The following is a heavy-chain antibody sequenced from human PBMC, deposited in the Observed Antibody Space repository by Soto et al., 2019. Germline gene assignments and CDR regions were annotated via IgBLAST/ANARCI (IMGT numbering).Heavy chain of an antibody. CDR3: GRDQTMAGPTTLDY. Sequence: EVQLVESGGGLVQPGGSLRLSCAASGFTFSRYWMHWVRQAPGKGLVWVSRISSDGSNIIYAYSVKGRFTISRDDAKNTLYLQMNNLRDEDTAVYYCGRDQTMAGPTTLDYWGQGALVTVSS. CDR1: GFTFSRYW. J-gene: IGHJ4*02. D-gene: IGHD6-19*01. V-gene: IGHV3-74*01. CDR2: ISSDGSNI.